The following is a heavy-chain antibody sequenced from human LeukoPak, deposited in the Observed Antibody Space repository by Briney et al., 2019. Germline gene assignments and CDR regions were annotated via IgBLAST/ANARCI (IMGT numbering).Heavy chain of an antibody. CDR3: ARSRSYSGSQTDAFDI. Sequence: GGSLRLSCAASGFTFSSYSMNWVRQAPGKGLEWVSSISSSSSYIYYADSVKGRFTISRDNAKNSLYLQMNSLRAEDTAVYYCARSRSYSGSQTDAFDIWGQGTMVTVSS. D-gene: IGHD1-26*01. V-gene: IGHV3-21*01. CDR2: ISSSSSYI. J-gene: IGHJ3*02. CDR1: GFTFSSYS.